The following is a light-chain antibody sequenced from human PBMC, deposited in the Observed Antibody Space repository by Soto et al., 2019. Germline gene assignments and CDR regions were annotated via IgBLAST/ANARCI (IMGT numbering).Light chain of an antibody. Sequence: QAVVTQEPSLTVSPGGTVTLTCGSSTGAVTSGHYSYWFQQKPGQAPRTLIYDTSNKHSWTPARFSGSLLGGKAALTLSGAQPEDEAEYYCLLSYSGASYVFGTGTKLTVL. CDR2: DTS. V-gene: IGLV7-46*01. J-gene: IGLJ1*01. CDR1: TGAVTSGHY. CDR3: LLSYSGASYV.